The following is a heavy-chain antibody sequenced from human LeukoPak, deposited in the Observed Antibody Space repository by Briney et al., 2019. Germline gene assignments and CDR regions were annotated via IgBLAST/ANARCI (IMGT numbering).Heavy chain of an antibody. CDR3: ARDQDIVLS. J-gene: IGHJ4*02. D-gene: IGHD2-8*01. CDR1: GGSISSSSYY. CDR2: IYYSGST. Sequence: PSETLSLTCTVSGGSISSSSYYWGWIRQPPGKGLEWIGSIYYSGSTYYNPSLKSRVTISVDTSENQFSLKLSSVTAADTAVYYCARDQDIVLSWGQGTLVTVSS. V-gene: IGHV4-39*07.